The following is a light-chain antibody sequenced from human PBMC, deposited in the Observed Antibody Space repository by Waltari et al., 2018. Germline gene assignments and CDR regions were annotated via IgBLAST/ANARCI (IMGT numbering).Light chain of an antibody. CDR3: SSYAGSSKGV. CDR2: AVS. J-gene: IGLJ2*01. V-gene: IGLV2-23*02. Sequence: QSALTQPASVSGSPGQSITISCTGTSSDVGNYKRVSWYQQHPGKAPKLLIYAVSKLPSGVSDCFSGSKAGDMASRTISGLQPEDEAEYFCSSYAGSSKGVFGGGTKVTVL. CDR1: SSDVGNYKR.